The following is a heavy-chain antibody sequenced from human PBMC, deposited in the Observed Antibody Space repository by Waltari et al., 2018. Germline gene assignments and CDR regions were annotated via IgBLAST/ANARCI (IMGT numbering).Heavy chain of an antibody. CDR2: IKQDGSEK. CDR3: ARAGYSSSWYYFDY. D-gene: IGHD6-13*01. J-gene: IGHJ4*02. CDR1: GFTFSSYW. Sequence: EVQLVESGGGLVQPGGSLRLSCAASGFTFSSYWMSWVRQAPGKGLEWVANIKQDGSEKYYVDSVKGRFTISRDNAKNSLYLQMNSLRAEDMAVYYCARAGYSSSWYYFDYWGQGTLVTVSS. V-gene: IGHV3-7*01.